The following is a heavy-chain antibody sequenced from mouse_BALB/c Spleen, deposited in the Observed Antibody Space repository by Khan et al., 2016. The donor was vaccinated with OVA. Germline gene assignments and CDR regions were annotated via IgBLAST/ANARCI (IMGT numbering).Heavy chain of an antibody. CDR2: INPSNGGT. CDR1: GYTFTSYY. Sequence: QIQLVQSGAELVKPGASVRLSCKASGYTFTSYYLYWVKQRPGQGLEWIGDINPSNGGTNFNEKFKSMATLTVDKSSSTAYMQLSSLTSEDSAVYYCTRSGYGTFAYWGQGTLVTVSA. D-gene: IGHD2-1*01. J-gene: IGHJ3*01. CDR3: TRSGYGTFAY. V-gene: IGHV1S81*02.